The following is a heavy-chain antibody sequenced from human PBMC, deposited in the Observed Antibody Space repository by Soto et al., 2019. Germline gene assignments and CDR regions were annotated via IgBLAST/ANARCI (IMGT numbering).Heavy chain of an antibody. J-gene: IGHJ6*02. CDR1: GCTFSRYS. V-gene: IGHV1-69*13. D-gene: IGHD2-2*01. CDR2: IIPIFGIA. CDR3: AREDRDRETGLVPAAIDGMDV. Sequence: SVKVSCKASGCTFSRYSITWVRQAPGHGLERIGRIIPIFGIASYAQKIQGRVTITADESTSTAYMELSSLRSDDTAVYYCAREDRDRETGLVPAAIDGMDVGG.